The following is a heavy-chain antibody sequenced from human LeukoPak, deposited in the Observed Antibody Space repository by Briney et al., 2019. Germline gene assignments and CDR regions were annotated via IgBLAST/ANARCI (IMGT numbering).Heavy chain of an antibody. V-gene: IGHV3-21*01. CDR1: GFTFSSYS. J-gene: IGHJ4*02. CDR2: ISSSSSYI. Sequence: GGSLRLSCAASGFTFSSYSMNWVSQAPGKGLEWVSSISSSSSYIYYADSVKGRFTISRDNAKNSLYLQMNSLRAEDTAVYYCARDTLGSLQLKWGQGTLATVSS. D-gene: IGHD1-26*01. CDR3: ARDTLGSLQLK.